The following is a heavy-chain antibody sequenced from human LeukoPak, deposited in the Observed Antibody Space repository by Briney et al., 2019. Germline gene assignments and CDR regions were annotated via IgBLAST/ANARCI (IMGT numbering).Heavy chain of an antibody. CDR2: IYYSGST. CDR3: ASTIAVAGTPEYFQH. V-gene: IGHV4-39*01. Sequence: PSETLSLTCTVSGGSISSGGYYWSWIRQHPGKGLEWIGYIYYSGSTYYNPSLKSRVTISVDTSKNQFSPKLSSVTAADTAVYYCASTIAVAGTPEYFQHWGQGTLVTVSS. CDR1: GGSISSGGYY. J-gene: IGHJ1*01. D-gene: IGHD6-19*01.